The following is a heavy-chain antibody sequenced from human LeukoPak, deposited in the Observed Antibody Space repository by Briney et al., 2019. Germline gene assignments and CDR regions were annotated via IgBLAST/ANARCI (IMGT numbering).Heavy chain of an antibody. CDR1: GYSISSGYY. Sequence: SETLSLTCTVSGYSISSGYYWGWIRQPPGKGLGWIGSIYHSGSTSYNPSLKSRLTISVDTSKNQFSLKLNFVTAADTAMYYCARMFRSSWYINWFDPWGQGTLVTVSS. D-gene: IGHD6-13*01. CDR3: ARMFRSSWYINWFDP. CDR2: IYHSGST. V-gene: IGHV4-38-2*02. J-gene: IGHJ5*02.